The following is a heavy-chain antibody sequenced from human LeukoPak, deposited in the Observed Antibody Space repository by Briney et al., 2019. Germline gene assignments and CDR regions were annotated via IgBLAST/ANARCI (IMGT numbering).Heavy chain of an antibody. V-gene: IGHV3-13*01. D-gene: IGHD2-2*01. Sequence: GGSLRLSCAASGFTFSSYDMHWDRQATGKGLEWVSAIGTAGDTYYPGSVKGRFTISRENAKNSLYLQMNSLRAGDTAVYYCARALRGYCSSTSCLDAFDIWGQGTMVTVSS. CDR1: GFTFSSYD. CDR2: IGTAGDT. J-gene: IGHJ3*02. CDR3: ARALRGYCSSTSCLDAFDI.